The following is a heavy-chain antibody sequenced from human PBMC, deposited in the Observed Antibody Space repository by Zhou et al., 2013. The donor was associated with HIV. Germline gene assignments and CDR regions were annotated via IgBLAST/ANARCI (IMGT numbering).Heavy chain of an antibody. CDR3: ARGGTYGDSPDY. CDR2: INPNRGDT. D-gene: IGHD4-17*01. V-gene: IGHV1-2*02. Sequence: QVQLVQSGTEVKPSGASVKVSCQASGYTFSSHVISWVRQAPGQGLEWMGWINPNRGDTNYAQKFQGRVTMTRDTSISTAYMELSRLRSDDTAVYYCARGGTYGDSPDYWGQGTLVTVSS. CDR1: GYTFSSHV. J-gene: IGHJ4*02.